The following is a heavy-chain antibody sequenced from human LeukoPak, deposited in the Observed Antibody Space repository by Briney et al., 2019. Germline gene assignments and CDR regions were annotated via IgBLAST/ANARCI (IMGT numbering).Heavy chain of an antibody. CDR1: GGSISSYY. CDR3: ARSITMIVEFDY. Sequence: KPSETLSLTCTVSGGSISSYYWSWTRQPPGKGLEWIGYIYYSGSTNYNPSLKSRVTISVDTSKNQFSLKLSSVTAADTAVYYCARSITMIVEFDYWGQGTLVTVSS. D-gene: IGHD3-22*01. CDR2: IYYSGST. J-gene: IGHJ4*02. V-gene: IGHV4-59*01.